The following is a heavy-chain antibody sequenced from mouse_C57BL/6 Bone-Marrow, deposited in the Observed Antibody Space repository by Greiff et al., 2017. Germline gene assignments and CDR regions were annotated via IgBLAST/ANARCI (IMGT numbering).Heavy chain of an antibody. D-gene: IGHD1-1*01. CDR1: GFSLSTSGMG. CDR3: ARRAAYYYGRSFDY. J-gene: IGHJ2*01. CDR2: IYWDDDK. Sequence: QVTLKVSGPGILQSSQTLSLTRPFSGFSLSTSGMGVSWIRQPSGKGLEWLAHIYWDDDKRYNPSLKRRLTISKDTPRNQVFLKITSVDTADTATYYGARRAAYYYGRSFDYWGQGTTLTVSS. V-gene: IGHV8-12*01.